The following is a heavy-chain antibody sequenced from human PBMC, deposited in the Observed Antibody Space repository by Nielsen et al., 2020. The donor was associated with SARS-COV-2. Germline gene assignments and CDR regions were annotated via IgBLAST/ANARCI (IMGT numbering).Heavy chain of an antibody. CDR2: INPTNGGT. D-gene: IGHD3-22*01. Sequence: ASAKVSCKASGYTFTGYYMHWVRQAPGQGLEWMGLINPTNGGTTYAQKFLGTVTMTRDTSTSTVYMELSSLRSDDTAVYYCARDSSGTYRRVDYWGQGTLVTVSS. J-gene: IGHJ4*02. V-gene: IGHV1-46*01. CDR3: ARDSSGTYRRVDY. CDR1: GYTFTGYY.